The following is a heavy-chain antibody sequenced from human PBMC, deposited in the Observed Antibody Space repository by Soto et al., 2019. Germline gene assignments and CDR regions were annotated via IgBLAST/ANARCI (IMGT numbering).Heavy chain of an antibody. J-gene: IGHJ5*02. CDR1: GFTFSSYE. CDR3: ARAGYGSSTSCYTNWFDP. V-gene: IGHV3-48*03. CDR2: ISSSGSTI. Sequence: PVVSLRLSCAASGFTFSSYEMNWVRQAPGKGLEWVSYISSSGSTIYYADSVKGRFTISRDNAKNSLYLQMNSLRAEDTAVYYCARAGYGSSTSCYTNWFDPWGQGTLVTV. D-gene: IGHD2-2*02.